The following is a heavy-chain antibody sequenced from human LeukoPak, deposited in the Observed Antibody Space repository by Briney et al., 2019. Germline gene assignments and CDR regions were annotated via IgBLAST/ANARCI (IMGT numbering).Heavy chain of an antibody. CDR2: MYTSGST. V-gene: IGHV4-61*02. Sequence: SETLSLTCTVSGGSISSGSYYWSWIRQPAGKGLEWIGRMYTSGSTNYNPSLKSRVTMSVDTSKNQFSLKLSSVTAADTAVYYCARFSAGESSFDYWGQGTLVTVSS. CDR1: GGSISSGSYY. D-gene: IGHD6-13*01. J-gene: IGHJ4*02. CDR3: ARFSAGESSFDY.